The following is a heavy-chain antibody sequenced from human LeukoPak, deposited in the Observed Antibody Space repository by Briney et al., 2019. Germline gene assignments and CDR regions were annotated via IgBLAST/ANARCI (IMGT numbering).Heavy chain of an antibody. J-gene: IGHJ4*02. V-gene: IGHV3-7*04. CDR3: ARARSGTRTAFDY. CDR2: INQDGREK. CDR1: EFTSTNYW. D-gene: IGHD2-2*01. Sequence: GSLRLSRVSSEFTSTNYWMTWVRQAPGKGLGLVANINQDGREKYYVDSVKGRFTISRDNAKKSVYLEMNSLRGDDTAVYYCARARSGTRTAFDYWGQGTLVTVSS.